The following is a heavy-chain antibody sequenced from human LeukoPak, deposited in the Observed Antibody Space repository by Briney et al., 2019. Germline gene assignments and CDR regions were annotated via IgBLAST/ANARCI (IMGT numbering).Heavy chain of an antibody. Sequence: GGSLRLSCAASGFTFSSYGMHWVRQAPGKGLEWVAVIWYDGSNKYYADSVKGRFTISRDNSKNTLYLQMNSLRAEDTAVYYCAITGYYGSGSFDYWGQGTLVTVSS. CDR2: IWYDGSNK. J-gene: IGHJ4*02. CDR1: GFTFSSYG. V-gene: IGHV3-33*01. CDR3: AITGYYGSGSFDY. D-gene: IGHD3-10*01.